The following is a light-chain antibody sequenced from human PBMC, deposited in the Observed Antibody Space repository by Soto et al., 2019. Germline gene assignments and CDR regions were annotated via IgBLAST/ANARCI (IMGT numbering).Light chain of an antibody. J-gene: IGKJ5*01. CDR3: QQRKYWPPLT. CDR2: DAS. CDR1: HAVDIY. Sequence: EAVLTQSPATLSLSPGETATLSCRASHAVDIYVAWYQQKPGQAPRLLIYDASNRATGIPARFSGSGSGTDFTLTIGSLEPEDFAVYYCQQRKYWPPLTFGQGTRLE. V-gene: IGKV3-11*01.